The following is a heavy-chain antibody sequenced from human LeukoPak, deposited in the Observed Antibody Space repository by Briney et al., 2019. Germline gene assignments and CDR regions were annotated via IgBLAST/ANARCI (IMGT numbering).Heavy chain of an antibody. Sequence: GGSLRLSCAASGFSFDDYSMHWVRQAPGKGLEWVSLITWDGGSTYYADSVKGRFTISRDNSKNSLYLQMHSLRAEDSALYYCSKARGGGRDLFDYWGQGTLVTVSS. J-gene: IGHJ4*02. CDR3: SKARGGGRDLFDY. D-gene: IGHD6-25*01. CDR1: GFSFDDYS. CDR2: ITWDGGST. V-gene: IGHV3-43D*03.